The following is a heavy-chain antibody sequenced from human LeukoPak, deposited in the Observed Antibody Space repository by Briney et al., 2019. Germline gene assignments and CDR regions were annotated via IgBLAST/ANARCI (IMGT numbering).Heavy chain of an antibody. CDR2: IRYDGSNK. CDR3: AKNHALLWFGEETGY. D-gene: IGHD3-10*01. J-gene: IGHJ4*02. V-gene: IGHV3-30*02. Sequence: GGSLRLSCAASGFTFSSYGMHWVRQAPGKGLEWVAFIRYDGSNKYYADSVKGRFTISRDNSKNTLYLQMNSLRAEDTAVYYCAKNHALLWFGEETGYWGQGTLVTVSS. CDR1: GFTFSSYG.